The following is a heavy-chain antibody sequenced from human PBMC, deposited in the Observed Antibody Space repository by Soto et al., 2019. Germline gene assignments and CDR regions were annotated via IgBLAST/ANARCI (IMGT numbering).Heavy chain of an antibody. CDR3: ARQARYCTNGVCSAYGMDV. Sequence: QVQLVQSGAEVKKPGASVKVSCKASGYTFTSYYMHWVRQPPGQGLEWMGIINPSGGSTSYAQKFQGRVTMTRDTSTSTVYMELSSLRSEDTAVYYCARQARYCTNGVCSAYGMDVWGQGTTVTVSS. D-gene: IGHD2-8*01. CDR2: INPSGGST. V-gene: IGHV1-46*01. J-gene: IGHJ6*02. CDR1: GYTFTSYY.